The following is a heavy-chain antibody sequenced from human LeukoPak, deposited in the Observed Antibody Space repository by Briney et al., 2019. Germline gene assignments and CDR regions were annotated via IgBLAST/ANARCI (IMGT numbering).Heavy chain of an antibody. CDR2: IYSGGST. Sequence: GGSLRLSCAVSGFIVSNNYMSWVRQAPGKGMEWVSVIYSGGSTYYADSVKGRFSISRDNSKNTVYLQMNSLRVEDTAVYYCASDSSGYYYFDAFDIWGQGTMVTVSS. CDR3: ASDSSGYYYFDAFDI. D-gene: IGHD3-22*01. CDR1: GFIVSNNY. V-gene: IGHV3-66*02. J-gene: IGHJ3*02.